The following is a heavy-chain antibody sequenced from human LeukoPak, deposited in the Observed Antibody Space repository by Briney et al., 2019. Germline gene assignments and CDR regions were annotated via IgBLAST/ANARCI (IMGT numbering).Heavy chain of an antibody. D-gene: IGHD5-24*01. CDR2: ISGSGSGGST. V-gene: IGHV3-23*01. Sequence: GGSLRLSCAASGFPLSRSAMSWVRQAPGKGLEWVSNISGSGSGGSTYYADSVKGRFTISRDNSKNTLYLQMNSLRAEDTAVYYCAKSGYNRFDYWGQGTLVTVSS. CDR3: AKSGYNRFDY. CDR1: GFPLSRSA. J-gene: IGHJ4*02.